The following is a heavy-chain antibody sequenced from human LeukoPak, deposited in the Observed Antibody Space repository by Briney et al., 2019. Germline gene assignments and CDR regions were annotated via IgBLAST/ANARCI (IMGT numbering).Heavy chain of an antibody. CDR2: INPNSGGT. V-gene: IGHV1-2*02. J-gene: IGHJ4*02. CDR3: ARGERMTTVVTYIDYFDY. CDR1: GYTFTGYY. D-gene: IGHD4-23*01. Sequence: ASVRVSCKASGYTFTGYYMPWVRQAPGQGLEWMGWINPNSGGTNYAQKFQGRVTMTRDTSISTAYMELSRLRSDDTAVYYCARGERMTTVVTYIDYFDYWGQGTLVTVSS.